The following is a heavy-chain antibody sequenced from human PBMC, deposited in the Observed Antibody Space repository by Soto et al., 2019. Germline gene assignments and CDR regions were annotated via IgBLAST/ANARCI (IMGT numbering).Heavy chain of an antibody. CDR1: GFTFTSSA. J-gene: IGHJ6*02. CDR2: IVVGSGNT. Sequence: AASVKVSCKASGFTFTSSAVQWVRQARGQRLEWIGWIVVGSGNTNYAQKFQERVTITRDMSTSTAYMELSSLRSEDTAVYYCAASIVGATYYYYGMDVWGQGTTVTVSS. D-gene: IGHD1-26*01. CDR3: AASIVGATYYYYGMDV. V-gene: IGHV1-58*01.